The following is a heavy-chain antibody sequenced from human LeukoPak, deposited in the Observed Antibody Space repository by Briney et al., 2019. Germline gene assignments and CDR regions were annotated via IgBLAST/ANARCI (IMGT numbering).Heavy chain of an antibody. CDR3: ARDKVGYCSSTSCQGYYYYGMDV. CDR2: ISSSGSTI. V-gene: IGHV3-48*03. J-gene: IGHJ6*02. CDR1: GFTFSSYE. Sequence: GGSLRLSCAASGFTFSSYEMNWVRQAPGKGLEWVSYISSSGSTIYYADSVKGRFTISRDSAKNSLYLQMNSLRAEDTAVYYCARDKVGYCSSTSCQGYYYYGMDVWGQGTTVTVSS. D-gene: IGHD2-2*01.